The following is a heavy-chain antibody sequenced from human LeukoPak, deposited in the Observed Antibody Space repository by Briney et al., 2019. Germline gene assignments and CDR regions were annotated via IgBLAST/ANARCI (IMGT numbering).Heavy chain of an antibody. Sequence: SVKVSCKASGGTFSSYAISWVRQAPGQGLEWMGGIIPIFGTANYAQKFQGRVTITADESTSTAYMELSGLRSEDTAVYYCARSSRSSGWFYWGQGTLVTVSS. CDR1: GGTFSSYA. J-gene: IGHJ4*02. D-gene: IGHD6-19*01. CDR2: IIPIFGTA. CDR3: ARSSRSSGWFY. V-gene: IGHV1-69*01.